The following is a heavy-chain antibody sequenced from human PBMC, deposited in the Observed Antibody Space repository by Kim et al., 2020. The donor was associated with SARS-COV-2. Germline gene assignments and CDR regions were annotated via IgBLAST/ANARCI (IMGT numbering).Heavy chain of an antibody. CDR3: ARGSPMDSNYSYGLDI. V-gene: IGHV4-4*02. CDR2: IYHSGST. J-gene: IGHJ6*01. CDR1: GGSISSSSW. Sequence: SETLSLTCAVSGGSISSSSWWTWLRQSTGKGLEWIGEIYHSGSTNYNPSLNSRVTISIDTSKMQFSLKLESVTAADTAVYFCARGSPMDSNYSYGLDIWG. D-gene: IGHD3-10*01.